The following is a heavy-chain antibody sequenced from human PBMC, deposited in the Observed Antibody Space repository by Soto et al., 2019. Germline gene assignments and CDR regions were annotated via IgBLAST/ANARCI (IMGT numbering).Heavy chain of an antibody. D-gene: IGHD6-19*01. CDR3: ARCGSISGWYCYFDF. CDR2: MSSDGTNE. V-gene: IGHV3-30-3*01. Sequence: GGSLRLSCAASRFTFTTYAMSWVHQAPGKGLEWVALMSSDGTNEHYADSVRGRFTVSRDNSRNTLFLQMNNLRTDDTAVYYCARCGSISGWYCYFDFWGLGTLVTVYS. J-gene: IGHJ4*02. CDR1: RFTFTTYA.